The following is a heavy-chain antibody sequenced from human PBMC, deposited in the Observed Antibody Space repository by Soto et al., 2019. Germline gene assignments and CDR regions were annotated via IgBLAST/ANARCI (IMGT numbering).Heavy chain of an antibody. CDR1: GYTFTSYA. CDR2: INAGNGNT. D-gene: IGHD2-15*01. Sequence: ASVKVSCKASGYTFTSYAMHWVRHAPGQRLEWMGWINAGNGNTKYSQKFQGRVTITRDTSASTAYMELSSLRSEDTAVYYCARGKGYCSGGSCYPPLYYFDYWGQGTLVTVSS. CDR3: ARGKGYCSGGSCYPPLYYFDY. V-gene: IGHV1-3*01. J-gene: IGHJ4*02.